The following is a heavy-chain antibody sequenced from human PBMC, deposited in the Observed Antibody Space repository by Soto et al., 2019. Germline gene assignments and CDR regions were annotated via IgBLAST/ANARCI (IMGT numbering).Heavy chain of an antibody. CDR1: GFTFSSYA. D-gene: IGHD6-13*01. J-gene: IGHJ6*02. CDR3: ARDPPFAYQELGRYYYYGMDV. CDR2: ISGSGGST. V-gene: IGHV3-23*01. Sequence: GGSLRLSCAASGFTFSSYAMSWVRQAPGKGLEWVSAISGSGGSTYYADSVKGRFTISRDNSKNALYLQMNSLRDEDTAVYYCARDPPFAYQELGRYYYYGMDVWGQGTTVSVSS.